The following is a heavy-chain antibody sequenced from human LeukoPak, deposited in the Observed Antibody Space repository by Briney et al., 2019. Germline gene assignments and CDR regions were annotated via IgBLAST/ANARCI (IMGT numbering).Heavy chain of an antibody. J-gene: IGHJ6*03. CDR1: GFTFSNYA. CDR3: ARDQRDLYYMDV. V-gene: IGHV3-30*02. D-gene: IGHD1-1*01. Sequence: GGSLRLSCAASGFTFSNYAMHWVRQAPGKGLEWASFIRFDGSNQYYADSVKGRFTISRDNSKNTLYLQMNSLRAEDTAVYYCARDQRDLYYMDVWGKGTTVTISS. CDR2: IRFDGSNQ.